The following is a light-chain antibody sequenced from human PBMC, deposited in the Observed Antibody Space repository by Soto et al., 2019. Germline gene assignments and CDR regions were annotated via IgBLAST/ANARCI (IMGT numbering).Light chain of an antibody. CDR3: QQYTNWPPTYT. CDR2: GAS. CDR1: QGVSSS. V-gene: IGKV3D-15*01. J-gene: IGKJ2*01. Sequence: EIVMTQSPATLSLSPGERATLSCRASQGVSSSLAWYQKKPGQAPMLLIYGASTRATGIPARFSGSGSGTDFTLTISSLQSEDFAVYYCQQYTNWPPTYTFGQGTKLEIK.